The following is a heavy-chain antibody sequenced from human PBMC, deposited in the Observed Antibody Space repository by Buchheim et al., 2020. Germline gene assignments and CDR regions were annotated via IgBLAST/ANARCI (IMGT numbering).Heavy chain of an antibody. CDR1: GFTFSDYY. V-gene: IGHV3-11*06. CDR2: ISSSSSYT. CDR3: ARDHKRGVYYGMDV. J-gene: IGHJ6*02. Sequence: QVQLVESGGGLVKPGGSLRLSYAASGFTFSDYYMSWIRQAPGKGLEWVSYISSSSSYTNYADSVKGRFTISRDNSKNTLYLQMNSLRAEDTAVYYCARDHKRGVYYGMDVWGQGTT. D-gene: IGHD3-10*01.